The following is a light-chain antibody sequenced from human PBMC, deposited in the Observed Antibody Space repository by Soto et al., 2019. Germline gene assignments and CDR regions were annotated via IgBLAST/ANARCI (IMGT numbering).Light chain of an antibody. CDR1: SSNIGAGYD. J-gene: IGLJ2*01. CDR3: QSYDSSLSGFPVV. CDR2: GNS. V-gene: IGLV1-40*01. Sequence: QAVVTQPPSVSGAPGQRVTISCTGSSSNIGAGYDVHWYQQLPGTAPKLLIYGNSNRASGVPDRFSGSKSGTSASLAITGLQAEDEADYYCQSYDSSLSGFPVVFGGGTKVTVL.